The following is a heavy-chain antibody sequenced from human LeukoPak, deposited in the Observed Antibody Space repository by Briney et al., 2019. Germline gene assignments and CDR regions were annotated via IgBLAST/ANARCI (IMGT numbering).Heavy chain of an antibody. D-gene: IGHD4-23*01. CDR3: ARGRPHGNDY. CDR2: IRSKADGGTP. Sequence: GGSLRLSCAASGFSFSDAWMNWVRQAPGKGLEWVGHIRSKADGGTPDYIAPVKGRFTISRDDSKDTLYLQMNSLRVEDTAVYYCARGRPHGNDYWGQGTLVIVSS. J-gene: IGHJ4*02. V-gene: IGHV3-15*07. CDR1: GFSFSDAW.